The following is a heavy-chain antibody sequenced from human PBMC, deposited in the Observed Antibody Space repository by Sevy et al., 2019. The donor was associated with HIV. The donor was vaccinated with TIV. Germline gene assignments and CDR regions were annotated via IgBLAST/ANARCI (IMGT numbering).Heavy chain of an antibody. CDR3: ASGYSYAIFDY. D-gene: IGHD5-18*01. V-gene: IGHV1-69*06. Sequence: ASVKVSYKASGGTFSSYAISWVRQAPGQGLEWMGGIIPIFGTANYAQKFQGRVTITADKSTSTAYMELSSLRSEDTAVYYCASGYSYAIFDYWGQGTLVTVSS. CDR2: IIPIFGTA. J-gene: IGHJ4*02. CDR1: GGTFSSYA.